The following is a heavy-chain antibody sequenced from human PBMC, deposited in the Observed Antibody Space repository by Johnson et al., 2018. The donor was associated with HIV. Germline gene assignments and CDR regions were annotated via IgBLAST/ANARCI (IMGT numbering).Heavy chain of an antibody. CDR1: GFTFSSYA. Sequence: QVQLVESGGGVVQPGRSLRLSCAASGFTFSSYAMHWVRQAPGKGLEWVAVISYDGSNKYYAESVKGRFTISRDNTKNSVYLQRNSPTAEDTAGYYCARERRANWDPNDAFDSGGQGTRVTVSS. J-gene: IGHJ3*02. V-gene: IGHV3-30*04. D-gene: IGHD7-27*01. CDR3: ARERRANWDPNDAFDS. CDR2: ISYDGSNK.